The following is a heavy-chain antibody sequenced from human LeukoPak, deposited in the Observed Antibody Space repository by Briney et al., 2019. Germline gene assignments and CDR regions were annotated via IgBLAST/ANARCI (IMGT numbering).Heavy chain of an antibody. D-gene: IGHD1-1*01. CDR1: AGSISSGSYD. J-gene: IGHJ4*02. V-gene: IGHV4-39*01. Sequence: PSQSLSLTRTLAAGSISSGSYDSGWLRHPPGKGLELFGRIYYIGSTYSNPSLESRATISVDRSKNQFSLKLSSVTAAETAVYYCERHGLNWSGSQDFDYWGQGTLVTVSS. CDR3: ERHGLNWSGSQDFDY. CDR2: IYYIGST.